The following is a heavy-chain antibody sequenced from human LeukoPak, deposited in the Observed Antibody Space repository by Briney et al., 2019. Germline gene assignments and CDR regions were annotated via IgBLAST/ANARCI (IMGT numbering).Heavy chain of an antibody. CDR1: GGSISSSNYY. V-gene: IGHV4-39*01. Sequence: SETLSLTCTVSGGSISSSNYYWGRIRQPPGKELEWIGSIYYSGSTYYNPSLKRGVTISVDTSKNQFSLKLSSVTAADTAVYSCARQEYISGKGFRNNWFDPWGQGSLVTVPS. CDR2: IYYSGST. CDR3: ARQEYISGKGFRNNWFDP. D-gene: IGHD6-19*01. J-gene: IGHJ5*02.